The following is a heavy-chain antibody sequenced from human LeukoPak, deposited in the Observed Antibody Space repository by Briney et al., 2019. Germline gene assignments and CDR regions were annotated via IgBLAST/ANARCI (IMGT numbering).Heavy chain of an antibody. CDR2: ISGSGGST. Sequence: VASVKVSCKASGGTFSSYAMSWVRQAPGKGLEWVSAISGSGGSTYYADSVKGRFTISRDNSKNTLYLQMNSLRAEDTAVYYCAKDRPPTYYDFWSGSYYFDYWGQGTLVTVSS. CDR3: AKDRPPTYYDFWSGSYYFDY. J-gene: IGHJ4*02. CDR1: GGTFSSYA. V-gene: IGHV3-23*01. D-gene: IGHD3-3*01.